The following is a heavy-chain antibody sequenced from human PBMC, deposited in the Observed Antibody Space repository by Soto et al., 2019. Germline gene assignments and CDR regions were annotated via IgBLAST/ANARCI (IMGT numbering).Heavy chain of an antibody. J-gene: IGHJ1*01. CDR1: GFTFSSYA. V-gene: IGHV3-30-3*01. CDR2: ISYDGSNK. CDR3: ARAPGIAAVGYFQH. D-gene: IGHD6-13*01. Sequence: PGGSLRLSCAASGFTFSSYAMHWVRQAPGKGLEWVAVISYDGSNKYYADSVKGRFTISRDNSKNTLYLQMNSLRAEDTAVYYCARAPGIAAVGYFQHWGQGTLVTVSS.